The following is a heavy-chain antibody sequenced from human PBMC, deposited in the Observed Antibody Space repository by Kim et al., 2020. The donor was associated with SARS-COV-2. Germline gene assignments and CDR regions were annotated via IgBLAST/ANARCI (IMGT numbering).Heavy chain of an antibody. CDR2: ISAYNGNT. Sequence: ASVKVSCKASGYTFTSYGISWVRQAPGQGLEWMGWISAYNGNTNYAQKLQGRVTMTTDTSTSTAYMELRSLRSDDTAVYYCAREPRGQLWLTGEYYFDYWGQGTLVTVSS. CDR3: AREPRGQLWLTGEYYFDY. V-gene: IGHV1-18*04. J-gene: IGHJ4*02. CDR1: GYTFTSYG. D-gene: IGHD5-18*01.